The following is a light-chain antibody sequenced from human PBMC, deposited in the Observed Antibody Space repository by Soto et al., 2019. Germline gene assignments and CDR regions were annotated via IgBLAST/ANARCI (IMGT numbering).Light chain of an antibody. CDR3: QQCNAYPLT. V-gene: IGKV1-9*01. CDR2: GAS. CDR1: QGISDY. J-gene: IGKJ4*01. Sequence: DIQLTQSPSFLSASVGDRVTISCRASQGISDYLAWYQQQPGKAPKLLIYGASTFQSGVPSRFSGSASRTDFTLTSSRLQHEDFATYCWQQCNAYPLTFGGGTKLEIK.